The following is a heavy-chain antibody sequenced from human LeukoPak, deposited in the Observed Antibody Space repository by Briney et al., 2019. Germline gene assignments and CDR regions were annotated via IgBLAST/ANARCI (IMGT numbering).Heavy chain of an antibody. CDR3: ARHTYGYSFYYYMDV. CDR1: GFTFSSYD. D-gene: IGHD5-18*01. Sequence: PGGSLRLSCAGSGFTFSSYDMNWVRQAPGKGLEWLAYISTSSRTIYYADSVKGRFTISRDNAKNSLYLQMNSLRAEDTAVYYCARHTYGYSFYYYMDVWGKGTTVTISS. CDR2: ISTSSRTI. V-gene: IGHV3-48*04. J-gene: IGHJ6*03.